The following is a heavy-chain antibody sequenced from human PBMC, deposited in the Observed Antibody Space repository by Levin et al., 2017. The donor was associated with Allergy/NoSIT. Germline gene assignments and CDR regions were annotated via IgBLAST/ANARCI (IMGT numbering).Heavy chain of an antibody. CDR1: GGSVSSGTYY. V-gene: IGHV4-61*01. D-gene: IGHD5/OR15-5a*01. CDR3: ARNRIIVSGGNDYYYGMDV. Sequence: ASETLSLTCSVSGGSVSSGTYYWSWIRRPPGKGLEWIGYINYRGVTKYNPSLKSRVTISVDTSKNEFSLKVTSVTPADTAVYHCARNRIIVSGGNDYYYGMDVWGQGTTVTVSS. J-gene: IGHJ6*02. CDR2: INYRGVT.